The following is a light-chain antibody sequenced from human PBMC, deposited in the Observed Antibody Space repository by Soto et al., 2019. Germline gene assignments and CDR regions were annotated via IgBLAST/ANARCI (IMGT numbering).Light chain of an antibody. CDR1: NSDVGYYNY. CDR3: SSCTRSSTVYV. Sequence: QSALTQPASVSGSPGQSITISCTGTNSDVGYYNYVSWYQQHPGKAPKLMIYEVSNRPSGVSNRFSGSKSGNTASLTISGLQAEDEGDYYCSSCTRSSTVYVFGTGTKVTVL. J-gene: IGLJ1*01. CDR2: EVS. V-gene: IGLV2-14*01.